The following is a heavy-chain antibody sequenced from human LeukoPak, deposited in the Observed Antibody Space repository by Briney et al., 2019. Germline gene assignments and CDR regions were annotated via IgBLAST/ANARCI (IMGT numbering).Heavy chain of an antibody. J-gene: IGHJ6*02. CDR3: ARDSSGWYETVHYYYGMDV. Sequence: KPSETLSLTCTVSGGSISSYYWSWIRQPAGKGLEWIGRIYTSGSTNYNPSLKSRVTISVDTSKNQFSLKLSSVTAADTAVYYCARDSSGWYETVHYYYGMDVWGQGTTVTVSS. V-gene: IGHV4-4*07. CDR1: GGSISSYY. D-gene: IGHD6-19*01. CDR2: IYTSGST.